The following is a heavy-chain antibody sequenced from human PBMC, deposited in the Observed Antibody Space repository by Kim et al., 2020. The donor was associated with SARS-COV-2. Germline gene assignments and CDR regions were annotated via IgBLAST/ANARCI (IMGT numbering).Heavy chain of an antibody. J-gene: IGHJ4*02. CDR3: VRGRWERALGIDF. Sequence: GGSLRLSCLASGFTFNDHDMHWVRQAPGKGLEWLGFIWKDGSDKVTAASVKGRFTISRDNPKNIFFLQMNSLKVDDTAVYYCVRGRWERALGIDFWGQGTLVNVSS. CDR2: IWKDGSDK. V-gene: IGHV3-33*01. D-gene: IGHD1-26*01. CDR1: GFTFNDHD.